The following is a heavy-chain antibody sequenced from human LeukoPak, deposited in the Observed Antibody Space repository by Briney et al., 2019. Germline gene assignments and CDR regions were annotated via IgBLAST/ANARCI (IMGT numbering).Heavy chain of an antibody. CDR2: IYYSGST. Sequence: SETLSLTCAVSGGSISSSNWWSWVRQPPGKGLEWIGYIYYSGSTNYNPSLKSRVTISVDTSKNQFSLKLSSVTAADTAVYYCARAVVGATPSYYYYYMDVWGKGTTVTISS. CDR1: GGSISSSNW. D-gene: IGHD1-26*01. CDR3: ARAVVGATPSYYYYYMDV. V-gene: IGHV4-4*02. J-gene: IGHJ6*03.